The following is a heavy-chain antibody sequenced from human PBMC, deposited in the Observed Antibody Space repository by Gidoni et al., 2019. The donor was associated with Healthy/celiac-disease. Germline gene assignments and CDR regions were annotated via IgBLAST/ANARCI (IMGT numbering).Heavy chain of an antibody. J-gene: IGHJ3*02. CDR2: IYTSGST. CDR1: GGSISSGSYY. V-gene: IGHV4-61*02. CDR3: ARSGSLRQGFDI. D-gene: IGHD1-26*01. Sequence: VQLQESGPGLVKPSQTLSLTCTVSGGSISSGSYYWSWIRQPAGKGLEWIGRIYTSGSTNYNPSLKSRVTISVDTSKNQFSLKLSSVTAADTAVYYCARSGSLRQGFDIWGQGTMVTVSS.